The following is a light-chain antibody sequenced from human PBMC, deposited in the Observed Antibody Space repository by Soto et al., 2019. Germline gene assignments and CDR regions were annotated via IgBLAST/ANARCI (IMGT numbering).Light chain of an antibody. Sequence: QSVVTQPPSASATPGQSVTISCSGRSSNIGSNTVNWYQQFPGTAPKLLIYSNDQRPSGVPDRFSGSKSGTSASLAISGLQFEDEADYYCAAWDDTLNAVVFGGGPKLTVL. J-gene: IGLJ2*01. V-gene: IGLV1-44*01. CDR2: SND. CDR1: SSNIGSNT. CDR3: AAWDDTLNAVV.